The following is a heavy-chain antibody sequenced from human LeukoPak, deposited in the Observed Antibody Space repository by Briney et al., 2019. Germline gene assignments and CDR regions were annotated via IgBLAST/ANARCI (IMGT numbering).Heavy chain of an antibody. CDR1: GFTFSDYY. CDR3: ARDLNWNLDY. V-gene: IGHV3-11*04. CDR2: ITSSGSTI. J-gene: IGHJ4*02. D-gene: IGHD1-1*01. Sequence: PGGSLRLSCAASGFTFSDYYMNWIRQVPGKGLEWVSYITSSGSTIYYADSVKGRFTISRDNAKNSLFLQMNSLRTEDTAVYYCARDLNWNLDYWGQGTLVTVSS.